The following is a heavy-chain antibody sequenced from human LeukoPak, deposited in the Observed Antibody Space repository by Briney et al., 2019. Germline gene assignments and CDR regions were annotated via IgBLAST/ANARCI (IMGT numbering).Heavy chain of an antibody. CDR2: ISSSSSHT. Sequence: PGGSLRLSCAASGFTFSTYSMNWVRQAPGMGLEWVSFISSSSSHTYYADSVKGRFTISRDNAKNSLYLQMNSLRAEDTAMYYCAKGLITMIVAAPIWGQGTMVTVSS. D-gene: IGHD3-22*01. J-gene: IGHJ3*02. V-gene: IGHV3-21*01. CDR1: GFTFSTYS. CDR3: AKGLITMIVAAPI.